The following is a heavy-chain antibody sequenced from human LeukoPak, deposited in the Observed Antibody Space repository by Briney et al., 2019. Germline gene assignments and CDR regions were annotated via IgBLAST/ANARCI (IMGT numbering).Heavy chain of an antibody. Sequence: PSETLSLTCAVYGGSFSGCYWSWTRQPPGKGLEWIGEINHSGSTNYNPSLKSRVTISVDTSKNQFSLKLSSVTAADTAVYYCARENTATNYYMDVWGKGTTVTVSS. CDR1: GGSFSGCY. J-gene: IGHJ6*03. V-gene: IGHV4-34*01. CDR3: ARENTATNYYMDV. CDR2: INHSGST. D-gene: IGHD5-18*01.